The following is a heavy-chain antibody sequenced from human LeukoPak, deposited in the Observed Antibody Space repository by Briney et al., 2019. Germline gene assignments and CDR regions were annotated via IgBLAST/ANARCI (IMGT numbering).Heavy chain of an antibody. D-gene: IGHD3-22*01. CDR2: FSGSGGST. J-gene: IGHJ4*02. CDR3: AKDRAGPIVVVINRSFDY. CDR1: GFTFSSYA. V-gene: IGHV3-23*01. Sequence: GGSLSLSCAASGFTFSSYAMSWVRQAPGKGLEWVSAFSGSGGSTYYADYVYGRFTISRDNSKNTLYLQMNSLRAEDPAVYYCAKDRAGPIVVVINRSFDYWGQGTMVTVSS.